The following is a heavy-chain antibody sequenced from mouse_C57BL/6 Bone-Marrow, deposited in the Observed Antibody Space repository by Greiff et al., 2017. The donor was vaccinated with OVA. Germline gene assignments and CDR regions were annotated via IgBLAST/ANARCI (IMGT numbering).Heavy chain of an antibody. J-gene: IGHJ1*03. CDR2: IDPETGGT. CDR3: TRDSSYYWYFDV. D-gene: IGHD1-1*01. CDR1: GYTFTDYE. Sequence: VQLQQSGAELVRPGASVTLSCKASGYTFTDYEMHWVKQTPVHGLEWIGAIDPETGGTAYNQKFKGKAILTADKSSSTAYMELRSLTSEDSAVYYCTRDSSYYWYFDVWGTGTTVTVSS. V-gene: IGHV1-15*01.